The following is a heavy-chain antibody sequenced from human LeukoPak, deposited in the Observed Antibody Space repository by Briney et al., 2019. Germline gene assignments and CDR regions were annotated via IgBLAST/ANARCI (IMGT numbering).Heavy chain of an antibody. CDR3: ARRSPSY. CDR1: GFTVNSND. V-gene: IGHV3-66*04. CDR2: IYISGVT. D-gene: IGHD3-10*01. J-gene: IGHJ4*02. Sequence: GGSLRLSCTVSGFTVNSNDMNWVRQAPGKGLEWVSLIYISGVTKYADSVQGRFTISRDNSKNTLYLQMTSLRAEDTAVYYCARRSPSYWGQGTLVNVSS.